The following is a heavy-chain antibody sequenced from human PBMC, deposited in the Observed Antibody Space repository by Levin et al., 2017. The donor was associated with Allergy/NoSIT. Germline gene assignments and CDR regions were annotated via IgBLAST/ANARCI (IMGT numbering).Heavy chain of an antibody. Sequence: GESLKISCAASGFTFSSYWMSWVRQAPGKGLEWVANIKQDGSEKYYVDSVKGRFTISRDNAKNSLYLQMNSLRAEDTAVYYCAREITAGSHYYYGMDVWGQGTTVTVSS. V-gene: IGHV3-7*01. CDR2: IKQDGSEK. CDR1: GFTFSSYW. J-gene: IGHJ6*02. D-gene: IGHD3-16*01. CDR3: AREITAGSHYYYGMDV.